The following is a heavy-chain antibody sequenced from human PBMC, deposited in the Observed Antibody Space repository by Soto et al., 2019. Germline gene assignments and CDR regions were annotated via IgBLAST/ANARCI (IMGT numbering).Heavy chain of an antibody. CDR2: ISGTSSTI. J-gene: IGHJ4*02. Sequence: EVQLVESGGTLVQPGGSLRLSCAASGFTFIDYGMNWVRQAPGKGLEWIAYISGTSSTIHYADSVKGRFTIFRDNAENSLYLQMRGLGDEDTAVYYCARDRSSISQYCGQGTLVAVSS. CDR3: ARDRSSISQY. D-gene: IGHD6-13*01. CDR1: GFTFIDYG. V-gene: IGHV3-48*02.